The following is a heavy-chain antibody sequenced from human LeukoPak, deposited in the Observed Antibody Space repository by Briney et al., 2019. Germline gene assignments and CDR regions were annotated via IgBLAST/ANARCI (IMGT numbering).Heavy chain of an antibody. J-gene: IGHJ4*02. V-gene: IGHV1-69*13. CDR3: TRSRGSGSYLDY. D-gene: IGHD3-10*01. CDR1: GYTLTAYY. Sequence: GASVKVSCKASGYTLTAYYIYWVRQAPGQGLEWMGRIVPIFGTTNYAQNFQGRVTITADESTSTAYMELSSLRSEDTAVYYCTRSRGSGSYLDYWGQGTLVTVSS. CDR2: IVPIFGTT.